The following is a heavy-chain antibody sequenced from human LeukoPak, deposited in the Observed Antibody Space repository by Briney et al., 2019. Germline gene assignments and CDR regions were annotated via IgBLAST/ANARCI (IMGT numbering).Heavy chain of an antibody. CDR2: IYVDGRTT. Sequence: PGGSLRLSCAASGFTFSSHWMHWVCQPPGKGLVWVSRIYVDGRTTNYADSVKSRFTISRDNAKNTVYLEMNSLSVEDTATYYCIRDFRSADLWGQGTLVTVTS. V-gene: IGHV3-74*01. CDR3: IRDFRSADL. J-gene: IGHJ5*02. CDR1: GFTFSSHW.